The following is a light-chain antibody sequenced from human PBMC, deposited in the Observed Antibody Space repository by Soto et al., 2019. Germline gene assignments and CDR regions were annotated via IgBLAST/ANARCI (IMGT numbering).Light chain of an antibody. V-gene: IGKV4-1*01. Sequence: DIVMTQSPDSLAVSLGERATINCKSSQSVLYSSNNKNHLAWYQQKPGQPPQLIIYWASTRESGVPERFSGSGSGTDFTLTISSLEAEDVAFYWCQQYFDVPFTFGGGTKVEI. CDR3: QQYFDVPFT. CDR2: WAS. CDR1: QSVLYSSNNKNH. J-gene: IGKJ4*01.